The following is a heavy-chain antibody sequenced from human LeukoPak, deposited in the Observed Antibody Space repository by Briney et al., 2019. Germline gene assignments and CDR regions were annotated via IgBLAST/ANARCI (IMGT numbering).Heavy chain of an antibody. D-gene: IGHD1-26*01. Sequence: ASVKVSCKASGYTFTGYYMHWVRQPPGQGREWMGWINPNSGGTNYAQKFQDRGTMTRDTSISTADMELSRLRSDDTAVYYCARVGATTIYYWGQGTLVTVSS. CDR2: INPNSGGT. V-gene: IGHV1-2*02. CDR1: GYTFTGYY. CDR3: ARVGATTIYY. J-gene: IGHJ4*02.